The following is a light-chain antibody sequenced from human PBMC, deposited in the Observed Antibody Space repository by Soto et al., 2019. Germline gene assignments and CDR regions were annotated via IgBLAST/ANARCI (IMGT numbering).Light chain of an antibody. J-gene: IGKJ4*01. Sequence: DIQMTQSPSTLSASVGDRVTITCRASQTIRSFLNWYQQTPGKAPRLLIYATSTLQVGVPSRFSGSGSGTDFTLTISSLQPEDFATYYCQQSYSTPLTFGGGTKVDIK. CDR3: QQSYSTPLT. CDR2: ATS. V-gene: IGKV1-39*01. CDR1: QTIRSF.